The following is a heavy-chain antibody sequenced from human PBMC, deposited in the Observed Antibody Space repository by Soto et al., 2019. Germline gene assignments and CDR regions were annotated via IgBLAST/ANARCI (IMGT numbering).Heavy chain of an antibody. Sequence: PSETLSLTCTVSGGSISSYYWSWIRQPPGKGLEWIGYIYYSGSTKYNPSLKSRVTISVDTSKNQFSLNLSSVTAADTAVYYCGRHWAAGGTREYYYYGMDVWGQGTTVTVSS. CDR3: GRHWAAGGTREYYYYGMDV. J-gene: IGHJ6*02. D-gene: IGHD6-13*01. CDR2: IYYSGST. V-gene: IGHV4-59*08. CDR1: GGSISSYY.